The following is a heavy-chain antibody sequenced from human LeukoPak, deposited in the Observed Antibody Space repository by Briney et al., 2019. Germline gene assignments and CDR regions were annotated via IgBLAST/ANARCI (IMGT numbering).Heavy chain of an antibody. CDR2: IIPIFGTA. CDR1: GYTLTELS. V-gene: IGHV1-69*13. D-gene: IGHD2-21*01. Sequence: SVKVSCKVSGYTLTELSMHWVRQAPGQGLEWMGGIIPIFGTANYAQKFQGRVTITADESTSTAYMELSSLRSEDTAVYYCARDKAPYLIDIWGQGTMVTVSS. J-gene: IGHJ3*02. CDR3: ARDKAPYLIDI.